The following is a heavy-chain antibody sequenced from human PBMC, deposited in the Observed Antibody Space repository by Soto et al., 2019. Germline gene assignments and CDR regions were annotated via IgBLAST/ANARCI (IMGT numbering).Heavy chain of an antibody. J-gene: IGHJ4*02. CDR1: GGSISGHY. CDR2: IYYSGST. Sequence: QVQLQESGPGLVKPSETLSLTCTVSGGSISGHYWSWIRQPPGKGLEWIGYIYYSGSTNYNPSLMSRVTISTDTTTNRFSLKLSSVTAADTAVYNCARTGVDSYFDFWGQGTLVTVSS. D-gene: IGHD3-10*01. CDR3: ARTGVDSYFDF. V-gene: IGHV4-59*11.